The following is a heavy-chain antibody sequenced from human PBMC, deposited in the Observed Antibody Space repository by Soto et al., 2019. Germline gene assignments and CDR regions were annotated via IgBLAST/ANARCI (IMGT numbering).Heavy chain of an antibody. J-gene: IGHJ4*02. CDR1: GFTFRTYD. CDR2: ISYDGSNE. V-gene: IGHV3-30*18. D-gene: IGHD3-22*01. Sequence: GGSLRLSCAASGFTFRTYDMHWVRQAPGKGLEWVALISYDGSNEYYAGSVKGRFTVSRDNSKNTLYLQMSSLRPEDTAVYYCAKGCDSSGYYYAYWGQGALVTVSS. CDR3: AKGCDSSGYYYAY.